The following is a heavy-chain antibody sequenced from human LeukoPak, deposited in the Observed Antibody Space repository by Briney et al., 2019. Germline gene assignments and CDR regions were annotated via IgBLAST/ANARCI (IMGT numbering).Heavy chain of an antibody. CDR2: ISGSGGST. CDR1: GFTFSSYA. J-gene: IGHJ3*02. CDR3: AKDGAPYYDFWSGSLGGAFDI. V-gene: IGHV3-23*01. Sequence: GGSLRLSCAASGFTFSSYAMSWVRQAPGKGLEWVSAISGSGGSTYYADSVKGRFTISRDNSKNTLYLQMNSLRAEDTAVYYCAKDGAPYYDFWSGSLGGAFDIWGQGTMVTVSS. D-gene: IGHD3-3*01.